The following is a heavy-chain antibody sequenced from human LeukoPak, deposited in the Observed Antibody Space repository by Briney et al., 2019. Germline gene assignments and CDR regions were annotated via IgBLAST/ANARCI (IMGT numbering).Heavy chain of an antibody. V-gene: IGHV3-9*01. CDR3: AKDRIPGYSSSWYLGLDY. Sequence: GGSLRLSCAASGFTFDDYAMHWVRQAPGKGLEWVSGISWNSGSIGYADSVKGRFTISRDNSKNTLYLQMNSLRAEDTAVYYCAKDRIPGYSSSWYLGLDYWGQGTLVTVSS. CDR2: ISWNSGSI. CDR1: GFTFDDYA. D-gene: IGHD6-13*01. J-gene: IGHJ4*02.